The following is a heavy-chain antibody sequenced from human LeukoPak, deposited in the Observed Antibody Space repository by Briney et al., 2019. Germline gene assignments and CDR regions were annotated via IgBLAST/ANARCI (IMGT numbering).Heavy chain of an antibody. CDR1: GFPFTNAW. J-gene: IGHJ4*02. V-gene: IGHV3-15*01. Sequence: GGSLRLSCAASGFPFTNAWMNWVRQAPGKGLEWVGRIKSNLDGGTLDYIAPVKGRFTISRDDSKNTLHLQLHSLKAEDTAIYYCTSDPLIQGGVDYWGQGTLVSVSS. D-gene: IGHD3-16*01. CDR2: IKSNLDGGTL. CDR3: TSDPLIQGGVDY.